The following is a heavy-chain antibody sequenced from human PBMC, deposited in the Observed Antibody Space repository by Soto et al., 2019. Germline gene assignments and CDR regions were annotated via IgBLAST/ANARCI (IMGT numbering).Heavy chain of an antibody. J-gene: IGHJ4*02. D-gene: IGHD6-13*01. V-gene: IGHV3-23*01. CDR1: GFTFSNYA. CDR2: ISKSGGGT. CDR3: AKTSSLFDY. Sequence: EVQLLESGGGLVQPGGSLRLSCAASGFTFSNYAMSWVRQAPGKGLEWVSSISKSGGGTYYADSVKGRFTISRDNSKNTLYLQMNSLKAEDTAVYSCAKTSSLFDYWGQGTVVTVSS.